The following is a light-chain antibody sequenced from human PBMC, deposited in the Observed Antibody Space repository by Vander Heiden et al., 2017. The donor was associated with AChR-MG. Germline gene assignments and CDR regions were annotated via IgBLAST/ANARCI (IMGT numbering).Light chain of an antibody. V-gene: IGLV1-44*01. CDR2: SNN. J-gene: IGLJ3*02. Sequence: QSMLTQPPSASGTPGQRVTISCSGSSSNIGSNTVNWYQQLPGTAPKVLIYSNNQRPSGVPDRFSGSKSGTSASLAISGLQSEDGADYYCAAWDDSLNGQWVFGGGTKLTVL. CDR3: AAWDDSLNGQWV. CDR1: SSNIGSNT.